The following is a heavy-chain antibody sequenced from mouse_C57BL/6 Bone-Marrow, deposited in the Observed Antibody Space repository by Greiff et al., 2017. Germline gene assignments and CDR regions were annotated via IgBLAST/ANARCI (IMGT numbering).Heavy chain of an antibody. CDR1: GFTFNTYA. CDR2: IRSKSSNYAT. J-gene: IGHJ3*01. V-gene: IGHV10-3*01. Sequence: VQLKQSGGGLVQPKGSLKLSCAASGFTFNTYAMHWVRQAPGTGLEWVARIRSKSSNYATYYADSVKDRFTISRDDSQSILYLQMNNLKTEDTAMYYCVREIYYDYGGPVAYWGQGTLVTVSA. D-gene: IGHD2-4*01. CDR3: VREIYYDYGGPVAY.